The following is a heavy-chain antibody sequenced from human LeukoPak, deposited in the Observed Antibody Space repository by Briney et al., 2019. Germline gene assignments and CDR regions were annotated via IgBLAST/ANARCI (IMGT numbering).Heavy chain of an antibody. CDR1: SGSFSGYY. V-gene: IGHV4-34*01. D-gene: IGHD6-19*01. CDR3: AASGWTPGLDY. Sequence: SETLTLTCAIYSGSFSGYYWNWIRQPPGKGLEWIGEINHSGFTNYNPSLNSRVTMSVDTSKNQFSLNLTSVTAADTAVYYCAASGWTPGLDYWGQGTPVTVSS. J-gene: IGHJ4*02. CDR2: INHSGFT.